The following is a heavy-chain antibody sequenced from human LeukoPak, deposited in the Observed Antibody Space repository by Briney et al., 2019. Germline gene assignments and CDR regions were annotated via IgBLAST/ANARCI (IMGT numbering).Heavy chain of an antibody. V-gene: IGHV4-59*07. CDR2: IYYSGTT. CDR3: ARGRVGAGCYGLDV. CDR1: GGSISNYY. J-gene: IGHJ6*02. Sequence: SATLSLTCTVSGGSISNYYWSWIRQPPGKGLEWIGYIYYSGTTNYNPSLKSRVTISVDTSKNQFSLKLNSVTTADTAVYYCARGRVGAGCYGLDVWGQGTTVTVSS. D-gene: IGHD1-26*01.